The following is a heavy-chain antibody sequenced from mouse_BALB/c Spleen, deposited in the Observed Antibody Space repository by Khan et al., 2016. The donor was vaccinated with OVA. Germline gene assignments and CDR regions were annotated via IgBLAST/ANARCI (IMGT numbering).Heavy chain of an antibody. J-gene: IGHJ4*01. CDR3: ARAYYRYDGYYAMDY. D-gene: IGHD2-14*01. V-gene: IGHV2-6-4*01. CDR1: GFSLSRYN. Sequence: QVQLKESGPGLVAPSQSLSITCNVSGFSLSRYNIHWVCQPPGKGLEWLGMIWGGGGTDYNSTLKSRMNISKDNSKSQVFLKMNSLQTDDTAMYYCARAYYRYDGYYAMDYWGQGTSVTVSS. CDR2: IWGGGGT.